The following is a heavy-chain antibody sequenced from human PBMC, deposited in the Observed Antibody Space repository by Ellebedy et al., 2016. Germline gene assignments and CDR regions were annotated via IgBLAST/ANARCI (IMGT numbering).Heavy chain of an antibody. CDR1: GFTFSSYS. D-gene: IGHD6-13*01. CDR2: ISSSSSTI. Sequence: GGSLRLSCAASGFTFSSYSMNWVRQAPGKGLEWASYISSSSSTIYYADSVRGRFTISRDNANNSLYLQMNSLRAEDTAVYYCARDPDSSSWYGSGMDVWGQGTTVTVSS. J-gene: IGHJ6*02. V-gene: IGHV3-48*01. CDR3: ARDPDSSSWYGSGMDV.